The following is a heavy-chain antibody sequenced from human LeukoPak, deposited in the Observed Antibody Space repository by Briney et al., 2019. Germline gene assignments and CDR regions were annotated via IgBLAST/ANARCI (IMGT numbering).Heavy chain of an antibody. CDR2: IIPIFGIA. CDR3: ARELRSIAVADYYFDY. Sequence: ASVKVSCKASGGTFSSYAFSWVRQAPGQGLEWMGRIIPIFGIANYAQKFQGRVTITADKSTSTAYMELSSLRSEDTAVYYCARELRSIAVADYYFDYWGQGTLVTVSS. D-gene: IGHD6-19*01. CDR1: GGTFSSYA. V-gene: IGHV1-69*04. J-gene: IGHJ4*02.